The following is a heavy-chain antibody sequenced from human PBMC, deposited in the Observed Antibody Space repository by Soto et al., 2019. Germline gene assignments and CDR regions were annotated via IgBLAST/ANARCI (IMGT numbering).Heavy chain of an antibody. CDR3: ARDPLWGTAMVLWYFDL. CDR2: ISYDGSNK. J-gene: IGHJ2*01. V-gene: IGHV3-30-3*01. Sequence: AGGSLRLSRAASGFTFSSYAMHWVRQAPGKRLEWVAVISYDGSNKYYADSVKGRFTISRDNSKNTLYLQMNSLRAEDTAVYYCARDPLWGTAMVLWYFDLWGRGTLVTVSS. CDR1: GFTFSSYA. D-gene: IGHD5-18*01.